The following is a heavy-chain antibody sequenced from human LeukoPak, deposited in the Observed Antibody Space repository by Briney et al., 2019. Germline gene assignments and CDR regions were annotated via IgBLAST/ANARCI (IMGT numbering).Heavy chain of an antibody. CDR1: GFTFSSYS. CDR3: ARETGYIEY. D-gene: IGHD3-9*01. CDR2: ISSSSTTI. J-gene: IGHJ4*02. V-gene: IGHV3-48*01. Sequence: PGGSLRLSCTASGFTFSSYSINWVRQAPGKGLEWVSYISSSSTTIKYADSVQGRFTISRDNAKNSLYLQMDSLSVEDTAVYYCARETGYIEYWSQGTLVTVSS.